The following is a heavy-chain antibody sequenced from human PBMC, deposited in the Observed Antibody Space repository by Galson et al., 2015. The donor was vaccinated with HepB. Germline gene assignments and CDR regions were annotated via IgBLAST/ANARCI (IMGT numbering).Heavy chain of an antibody. Sequence: SLRLSCAASGFTFSSYAMHWVRQAPGKGLEWVAVISYDGSNKYYADSVKGRFTISRDNSKNTLYLQMNSLRAEDTAVYYCAKGIYDFWSAMGLYYYYGMDVWGQGTTVTVSS. CDR3: AKGIYDFWSAMGLYYYYGMDV. CDR1: GFTFSSYA. V-gene: IGHV3-30*04. D-gene: IGHD3-3*01. CDR2: ISYDGSNK. J-gene: IGHJ6*02.